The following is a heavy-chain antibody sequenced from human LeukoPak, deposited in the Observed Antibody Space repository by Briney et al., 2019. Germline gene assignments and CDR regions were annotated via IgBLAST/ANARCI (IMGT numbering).Heavy chain of an antibody. V-gene: IGHV4-38-2*02. CDR3: ARRRRSGYFL. CDR2: IYHSGST. Sequence: SETLSLTCTVSGYSISSGYYWGWIRQPPGKGLEWIGSIYHSGSTYYNPSLKSRVTISVDTSKNQFSLKLSSVAAADTAVYYCARRRRSGYFLWGQGTLATVSS. J-gene: IGHJ4*02. D-gene: IGHD3-22*01. CDR1: GYSISSGYY.